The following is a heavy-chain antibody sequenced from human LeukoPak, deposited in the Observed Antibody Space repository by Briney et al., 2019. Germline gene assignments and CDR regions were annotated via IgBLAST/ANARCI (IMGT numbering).Heavy chain of an antibody. Sequence: GGSLRLSCAASEVSFSRSWMNWVRQAPGEGLEWVANIKQDGSAKYYVDSVEGRFTISRDNAKNSLYLQMNSLRAEDTAVYYCGGGGYWGQGILVTVSS. CDR2: IKQDGSAK. D-gene: IGHD2-15*01. CDR1: EVSFSRSW. J-gene: IGHJ4*02. V-gene: IGHV3-7*05. CDR3: GGGGY.